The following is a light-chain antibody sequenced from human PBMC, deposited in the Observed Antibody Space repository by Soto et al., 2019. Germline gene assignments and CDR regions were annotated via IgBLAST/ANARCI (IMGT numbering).Light chain of an antibody. V-gene: IGLV2-23*03. CDR1: SSDVGSYNL. CDR3: CSYAGSSTFAYV. CDR2: EGS. J-gene: IGLJ1*01. Sequence: QSALTQPASVSGSPGQSITISCTGTSSDVGSYNLVSWYQQHPGKAPKLMIYEGSKRPSGVSNRFSGSKSGNTASLTISGLQAEDEADYYCCSYAGSSTFAYVFGSGTKVTV.